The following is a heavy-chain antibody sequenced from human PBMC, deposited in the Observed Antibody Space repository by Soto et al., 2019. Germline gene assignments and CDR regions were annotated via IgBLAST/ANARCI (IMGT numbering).Heavy chain of an antibody. Sequence: QVQLQESGPGLVKPSQTLSLTCTVSGGSISSGGYYWSWIRQHPGKGLEWIGYIYYSGSTYYNPSLKSRVTISVDTSKNQFSLKLSSVTAADTAVYYCATRREWDGPFYGDYARGNAFDIWGQGTMVTVSS. D-gene: IGHD4-17*01. CDR2: IYYSGST. V-gene: IGHV4-31*03. CDR1: GGSISSGGYY. J-gene: IGHJ3*02. CDR3: ATRREWDGPFYGDYARGNAFDI.